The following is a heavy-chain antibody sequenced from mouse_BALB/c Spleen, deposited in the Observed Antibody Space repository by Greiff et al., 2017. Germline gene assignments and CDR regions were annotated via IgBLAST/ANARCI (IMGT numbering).Heavy chain of an antibody. CDR1: GFSLTSYG. CDR2: IWRGGST. V-gene: IGHV2-5-1*01. J-gene: IGHJ3*01. CDR3: AKNRDYYGSSGFAY. Sequence: VQGVESGPSLVQPSQSLSITCTVSGFSLTSYGVHWVRQSPGKGLEWLGVIWRGGSTDYNAAFMSRLSITKDNSKSQVFFKMNSLQADDTAIYYCAKNRDYYGSSGFAYWGQGTLVTVSA. D-gene: IGHD1-1*01.